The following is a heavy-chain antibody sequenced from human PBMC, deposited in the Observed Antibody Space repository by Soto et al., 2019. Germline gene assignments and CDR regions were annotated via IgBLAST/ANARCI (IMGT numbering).Heavy chain of an antibody. Sequence: GGSLRLSCSASGFTFISYAMHWVLQAPWKGLEYVSVISSNGGSTYYADSVKGRFTISRDNSKKTLYLQMSSLRAEDTTVYYCVKQSNPQHEYYYYGMDVWGQGTTVTVSS. D-gene: IGHD4-4*01. CDR3: VKQSNPQHEYYYYGMDV. CDR2: ISSNGGST. CDR1: GFTFISYA. J-gene: IGHJ6*02. V-gene: IGHV3-64D*08.